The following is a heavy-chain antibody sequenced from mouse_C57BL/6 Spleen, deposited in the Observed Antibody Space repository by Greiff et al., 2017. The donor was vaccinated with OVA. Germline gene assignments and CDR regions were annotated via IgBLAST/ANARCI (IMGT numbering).Heavy chain of an antibody. CDR2: ISSGSSTI. D-gene: IGHD2-5*01. J-gene: IGHJ2*01. Sequence: EVKLMESGGGLVKPGGSLKLSCAASGFTFSDYGMHWVRQAPEKGLEWVAYISSGSSTIYYADTVKGRVTISRDNAKNTLFLQMTSLRSEETAMYYCARNSNYGYFDYWGQGTTLTVSS. CDR1: GFTFSDYG. V-gene: IGHV5-17*01. CDR3: ARNSNYGYFDY.